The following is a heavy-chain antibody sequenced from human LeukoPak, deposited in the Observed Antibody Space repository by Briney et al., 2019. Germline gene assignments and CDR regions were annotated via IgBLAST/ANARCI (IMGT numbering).Heavy chain of an antibody. J-gene: IGHJ4*02. CDR3: AKSRWLQAAAGQVEY. D-gene: IGHD6-13*01. Sequence: PGRSLRLSCAASGFTFSSYAMHWVRQAPGKGLEWVAVISYDGSNKYYADSVKGRFTISRDNSKNTLYLQMNSLRAEDTAVYHCAKSRWLQAAAGQVEYWGQGTLVTVSS. CDR1: GFTFSSYA. V-gene: IGHV3-30-3*02. CDR2: ISYDGSNK.